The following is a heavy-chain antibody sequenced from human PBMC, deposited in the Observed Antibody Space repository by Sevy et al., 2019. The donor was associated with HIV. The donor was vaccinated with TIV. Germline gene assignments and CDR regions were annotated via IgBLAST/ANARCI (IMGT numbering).Heavy chain of an antibody. J-gene: IGHJ4*02. D-gene: IGHD3-3*01. Sequence: GGSLRLSCAASGFTFSSYSMNWVRQAPGKGLEWVSSISSSSSYIYYADSVKGRFTISRDNAKNSLYLKMNSMRAEDTDVYYCARDAALTIRFLEWLSRPFDYWGQGTLVTVSS. CDR3: ARDAALTIRFLEWLSRPFDY. CDR2: ISSSSSYI. V-gene: IGHV3-21*01. CDR1: GFTFSSYS.